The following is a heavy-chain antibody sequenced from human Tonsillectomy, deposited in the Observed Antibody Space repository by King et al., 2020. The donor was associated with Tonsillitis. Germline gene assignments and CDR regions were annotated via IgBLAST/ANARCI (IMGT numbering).Heavy chain of an antibody. CDR1: GGSISSGGYY. CDR2: IYYSGSS. V-gene: IGHV4-31*03. D-gene: IGHD5-18*01. J-gene: IGHJ6*02. CDR3: ARDAKVDTPIGRDYYFNDGMDV. Sequence: QLQESGPGLVKPSQTLSLTCTVSGGSISSGGYYWSWIRQHPGKGLEWIGYIYYSGSSYYNPSLKSRVSISVDTSKNQFSLKLSSVTAADTAVYYCARDAKVDTPIGRDYYFNDGMDVWGQGTTVTVSS.